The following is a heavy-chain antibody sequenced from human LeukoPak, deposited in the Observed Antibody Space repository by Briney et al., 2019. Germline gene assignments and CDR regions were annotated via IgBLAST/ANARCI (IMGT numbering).Heavy chain of an antibody. CDR3: ARESPGPIVGATIFDY. CDR2: IYYSGST. CDR1: GGSISSYY. D-gene: IGHD1-26*01. V-gene: IGHV4-59*01. J-gene: IGHJ4*02. Sequence: SETLSLTRTVSGGSISSYYWSWIRQPPGKGLEWIGYIYYSGSTNYNPSLKSRVTISVDTSKNQFSLKLSSVTAADTAVYYCARESPGPIVGATIFDYWGQGTLATVSS.